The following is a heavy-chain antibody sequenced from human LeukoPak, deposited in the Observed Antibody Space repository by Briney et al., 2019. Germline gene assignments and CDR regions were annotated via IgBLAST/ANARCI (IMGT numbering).Heavy chain of an antibody. Sequence: GEPLKISCKGSGYSFTNYWIGWVRQMPGKGLEWMGTIYPGDSNTRYSPSFQGQVTISADNSISTAYLQWSSLKASDTAMYYCARTVVTDYYYYTMDVWGQGTTVTVSS. CDR2: IYPGDSNT. CDR1: GYSFTNYW. D-gene: IGHD4-23*01. CDR3: ARTVVTDYYYYTMDV. V-gene: IGHV5-51*01. J-gene: IGHJ6*02.